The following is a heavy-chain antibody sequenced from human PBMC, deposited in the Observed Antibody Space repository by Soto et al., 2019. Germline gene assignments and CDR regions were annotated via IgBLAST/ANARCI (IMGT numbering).Heavy chain of an antibody. CDR2: IYYSGST. J-gene: IGHJ6*02. Sequence: SQTLSLTCTVSGGSVSSGSYYWSWIRQPPGKGLEWIGYIYYSGSTNYSPSLKSRVTISVDTSKNQFSLKLTSVTAADKAVYYCASGIVGATTGYYYYGMDVWGQGTTVTVSS. CDR1: GGSVSSGSYY. D-gene: IGHD1-26*01. CDR3: ASGIVGATTGYYYYGMDV. V-gene: IGHV4-61*01.